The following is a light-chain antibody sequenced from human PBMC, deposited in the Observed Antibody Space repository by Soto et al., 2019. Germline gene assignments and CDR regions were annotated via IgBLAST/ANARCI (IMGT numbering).Light chain of an antibody. V-gene: IGLV1-40*01. CDR3: QSYDSSLSGFYV. Sequence: VLTQPPSVSGAPGQRVTISCTGSSSNIGAGYDVHWYQQLPGTAPKLLIYGNSNRPSGVPDRFSGSKSGTSASLAITGLQAEDEADYYCQSYDSSLSGFYVFGTGTKLTV. CDR1: SSNIGAGYD. J-gene: IGLJ1*01. CDR2: GNS.